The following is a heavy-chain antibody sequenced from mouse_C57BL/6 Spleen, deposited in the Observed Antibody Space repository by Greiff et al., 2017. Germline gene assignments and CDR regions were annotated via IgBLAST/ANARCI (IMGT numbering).Heavy chain of an antibody. CDR1: GYAFSSYW. CDR2: IYPGDGDT. V-gene: IGHV1-80*01. Sequence: QVQLQQSGAELVKPGASVKISCKASGYAFSSYWMNWVKQRPGKGLEWIGQIYPGDGDTNYNGKFKGKATLTADKSSSTAYMQLSSLTSDDSAVYFCAKFYDGYYDFDYWGQGTTLTVSS. CDR3: AKFYDGYYDFDY. J-gene: IGHJ2*01. D-gene: IGHD2-3*01.